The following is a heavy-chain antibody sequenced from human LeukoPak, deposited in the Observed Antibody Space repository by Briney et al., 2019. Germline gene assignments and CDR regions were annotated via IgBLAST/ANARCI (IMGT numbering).Heavy chain of an antibody. CDR3: ASAVAGPLPVVDV. V-gene: IGHV1-18*01. CDR1: GYTFTSYG. J-gene: IGHJ6*02. Sequence: ASVKVSCKASGYTFTSYGISWVRQAPGQGLERMGWISAYNGNTNYAQKLQGRVTMTTDTSTSTAYMELRSLRSDDTAVYYCASAVAGPLPVVDVWGQGTTVTVSS. CDR2: ISAYNGNT. D-gene: IGHD6-19*01.